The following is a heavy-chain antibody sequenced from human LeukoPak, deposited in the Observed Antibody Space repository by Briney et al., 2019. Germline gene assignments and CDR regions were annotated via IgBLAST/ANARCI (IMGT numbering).Heavy chain of an antibody. CDR2: IYSDGKT. D-gene: IGHD3-10*01. J-gene: IGHJ4*02. Sequence: PGGSLRLSCAASGFSVNGNYWHWVRQTPGQRPQWISIIYSDGKTLYADSVRGRFTFSRDNSRNTLYLQMNSLRVEDTAVYFCAGGSYPLTYWGQGSLVTVSS. V-gene: IGHV3-66*01. CDR1: GFSVNGNY. CDR3: AGGSYPLTY.